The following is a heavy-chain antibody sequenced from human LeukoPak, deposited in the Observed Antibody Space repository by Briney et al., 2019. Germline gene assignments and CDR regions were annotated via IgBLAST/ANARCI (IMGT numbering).Heavy chain of an antibody. CDR1: GGTFSSYA. CDR2: IIPIFGTA. CDR3: ARSYDSSGYYYFH. J-gene: IGHJ4*02. D-gene: IGHD3-22*01. V-gene: IGHV1-69*13. Sequence: GASVRVSCKASGGTFSSYAISWVRQAPGQGLEWMGGIIPIFGTANYAQKFQGRVTITADESTSTAYMELSSLRSEDTAVYYCARSYDSSGYYYFHWGQGTLVTVSS.